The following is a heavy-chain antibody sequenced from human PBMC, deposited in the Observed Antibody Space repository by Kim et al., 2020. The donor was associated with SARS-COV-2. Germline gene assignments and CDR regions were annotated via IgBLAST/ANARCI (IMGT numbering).Heavy chain of an antibody. Sequence: SETLSLTCTVSGGSISSSSHYWGWIRQPPGKGLEWIGSIYYSGSTYYNPSLKSRVTISVDTSKNQFSLKLSSVTAADTAVYYCARHYLGIVVGVAAPRQNWFDPWGQGTLVTVSS. CDR2: IYYSGST. CDR3: ARHYLGIVVGVAAPRQNWFDP. D-gene: IGHD2-15*01. J-gene: IGHJ5*02. V-gene: IGHV4-39*01. CDR1: GGSISSSSHY.